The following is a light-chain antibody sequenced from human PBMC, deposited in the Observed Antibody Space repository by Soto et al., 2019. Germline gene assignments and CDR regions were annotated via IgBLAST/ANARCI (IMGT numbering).Light chain of an antibody. CDR1: QSVTTF. Sequence: EIVLTQSPVTLSLSPGERATLSCRASQSVTTFLAWYQQKPGQAPRLLIYDASKRATGIPARFSGSGSGTDFTLTISSLEPEDFAVYYCQQYGSSLWTFGQGTKVEIK. V-gene: IGKV3-11*01. CDR3: QQYGSSLWT. J-gene: IGKJ1*01. CDR2: DAS.